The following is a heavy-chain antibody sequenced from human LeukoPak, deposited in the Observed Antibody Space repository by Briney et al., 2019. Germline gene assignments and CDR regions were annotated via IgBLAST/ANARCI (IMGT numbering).Heavy chain of an antibody. CDR1: GFTFSSYG. V-gene: IGHV3-74*01. CDR3: ARHLNYYLDY. CDR2: ISSDGSIT. Sequence: PGRSLRLSCAASGFTFSSYGMHWVRQAPGKGLVWVSRISSDGSITGYADSVKGRFTISRDNAKNTLYLQMNSLRAEDTAVYYCARHLNYYLDYWGQGTLVTVSS. D-gene: IGHD3-10*01. J-gene: IGHJ4*02.